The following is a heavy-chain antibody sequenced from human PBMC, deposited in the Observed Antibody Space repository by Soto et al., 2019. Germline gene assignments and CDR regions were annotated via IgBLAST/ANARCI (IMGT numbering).Heavy chain of an antibody. CDR2: ISYSVTT. D-gene: IGHD5-18*01. V-gene: IGHV4-30-4*02. CDR1: GDSISSNNNY. CDR3: ARGRGYSYGLDP. Sequence: PSETLSLTCTVSGDSISSNNNYWSWIRQPPGLGLVLIGFISYSVTTSYSPSLESRVAISLDTSKNQFSLSLSSVTAADTAVYYCARGRGYSYGLDPWGQGTLVTVSS. J-gene: IGHJ5*02.